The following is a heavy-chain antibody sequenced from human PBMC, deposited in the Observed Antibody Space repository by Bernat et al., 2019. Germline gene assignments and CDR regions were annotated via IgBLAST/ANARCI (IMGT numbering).Heavy chain of an antibody. D-gene: IGHD2-8*01. Sequence: EVQLLESGGGLVQPGGSLRLSCAASGFTFSNYAMSWVRQAPGKGLEWVTGISSSGGTTYQADSVKARFTISRDNSKNTLYLQMNSLRAEDTALYYCAKFTLTNWAVDWGQGTLVTVSS. CDR1: GFTFSNYA. J-gene: IGHJ4*02. V-gene: IGHV3-23*01. CDR2: ISSSGGTT. CDR3: AKFTLTNWAVD.